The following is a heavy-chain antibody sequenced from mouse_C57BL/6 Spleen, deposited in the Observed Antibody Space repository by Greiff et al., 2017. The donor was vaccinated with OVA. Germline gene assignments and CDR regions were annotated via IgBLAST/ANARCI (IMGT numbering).Heavy chain of an antibody. V-gene: IGHV1-26*01. Sequence: EVQLQQSGPELVKPGASVKISCKASGYTFTDYYMNWVKQSHGKSLEWIGDINPNNGGTSYNQKFKGKATLTVDKSSSTAYMELRSLTSEDSAVYYCARDDYDGFAYWGQETLVTVSA. CDR1: GYTFTDYY. CDR3: ARDDYDGFAY. J-gene: IGHJ3*01. CDR2: INPNNGGT. D-gene: IGHD2-4*01.